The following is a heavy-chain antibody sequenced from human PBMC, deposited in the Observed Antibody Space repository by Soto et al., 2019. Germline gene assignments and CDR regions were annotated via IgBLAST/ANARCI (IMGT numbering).Heavy chain of an antibody. D-gene: IGHD1-26*01. CDR2: IMPILGIT. CDR3: ATGATSLGDD. Sequence: QVQLVQSGAEVKKPGSSVKVSCKASGGPFISFHITWVRQAPGQGLEWMGRIMPILGITNYAQKFQGRVTITADNPTNTAYMELYCPRSEDKAMYCCATGATSLGDDWGQGTLITVSS. V-gene: IGHV1-69*02. J-gene: IGHJ4*02. CDR1: GGPFISFH.